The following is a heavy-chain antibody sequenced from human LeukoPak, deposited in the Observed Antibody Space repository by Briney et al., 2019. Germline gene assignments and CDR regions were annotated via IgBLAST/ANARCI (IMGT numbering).Heavy chain of an antibody. CDR3: AKRNLVGYYFDY. CDR2: ISGSGGNT. CDR1: GFTFSSFA. D-gene: IGHD1-26*01. V-gene: IGHV3-23*01. Sequence: GGSLRLSCAASGFTFSSFAMSCVRQAPGKGLELVSGISGSGGNTYHADSVKGRFTVSRDNSKNTLYLQMNSLRAEDTAVYYCAKRNLVGYYFDYWGQGTLVTVSS. J-gene: IGHJ4*02.